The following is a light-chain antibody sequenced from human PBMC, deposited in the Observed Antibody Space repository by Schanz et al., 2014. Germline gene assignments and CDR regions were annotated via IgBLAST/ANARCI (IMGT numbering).Light chain of an antibody. CDR2: DTN. V-gene: IGLV7-46*01. Sequence: QAVVTQEPSLTVSPGGTVTLTCGSTTGYVTSGHYPYWFQQRPGQAPRTLIYDTNNKHSWTPARFSGSLLGGKAALTLSGAQPEDEAEYYCLLSYHGPRVRVVFGGGTKLTVL. J-gene: IGLJ2*01. CDR3: LLSYHGPRVRVV. CDR1: TGYVTSGHY.